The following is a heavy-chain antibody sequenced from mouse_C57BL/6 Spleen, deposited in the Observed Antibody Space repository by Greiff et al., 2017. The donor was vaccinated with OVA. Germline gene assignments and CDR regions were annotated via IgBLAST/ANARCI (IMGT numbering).Heavy chain of an antibody. J-gene: IGHJ4*01. V-gene: IGHV5-17*01. D-gene: IGHD1-1*01. CDR3: ARNYYGSSDYAMDY. Sequence: EVQRVESGGGLVKPGGSLKLSCAASGFTFSDYGMHWVRQAPEKGLEWVAYISSGSSTIYYADTVKGRFTISRDNAKNTLFLHMTSLRSEDTAMYYCARNYYGSSDYAMDYWGQGTSVTVSS. CDR2: ISSGSSTI. CDR1: GFTFSDYG.